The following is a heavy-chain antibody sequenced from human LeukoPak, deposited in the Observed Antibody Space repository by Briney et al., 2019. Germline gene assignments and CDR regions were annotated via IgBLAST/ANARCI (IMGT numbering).Heavy chain of an antibody. CDR1: GGSFSGYY. J-gene: IGHJ4*02. CDR2: IYHSGST. CDR3: ARGDSSWYFDY. V-gene: IGHV4-34*01. D-gene: IGHD6-13*01. Sequence: SETLSLTCAVYGGSFSGYYWSWIRQPPGKGLEWIGEIYHSGSTNYNPSLKSRVTISVDTSKNQFSLKLSSVTAADTAVYYCARGDSSWYFDYWGQGTLVTVSS.